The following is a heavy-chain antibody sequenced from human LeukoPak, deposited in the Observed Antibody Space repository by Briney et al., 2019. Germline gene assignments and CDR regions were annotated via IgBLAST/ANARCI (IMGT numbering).Heavy chain of an antibody. CDR3: ARDREDMTFDP. Sequence: PGGSLRLSCAASGFTFSSYAMHWVCQAPGKGLEYVSAISSNGGSTYYANSVKGRFTISRDNSKNTLYLQMGSLRAEDMAVYYCARDREDMTFDPWGQGTLVTVSS. CDR2: ISSNGGST. V-gene: IGHV3-64*01. CDR1: GFTFSSYA. J-gene: IGHJ5*02.